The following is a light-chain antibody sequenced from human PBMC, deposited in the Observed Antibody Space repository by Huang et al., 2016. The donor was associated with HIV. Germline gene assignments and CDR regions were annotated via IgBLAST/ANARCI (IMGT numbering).Light chain of an antibody. CDR3: QQYNSFPWT. V-gene: IGKV1-5*03. J-gene: IGKJ1*01. CDR1: QSISTW. Sequence: DIQMTQSSATLSASVGDRIMIACRASQSISTWLAWYQQKPGRAPNLLIYEASTLESGVPSRFSGVGSGTDSTLTISSLQPDDFATYYCQQYNSFPWTFGQGTKVEV. CDR2: EAS.